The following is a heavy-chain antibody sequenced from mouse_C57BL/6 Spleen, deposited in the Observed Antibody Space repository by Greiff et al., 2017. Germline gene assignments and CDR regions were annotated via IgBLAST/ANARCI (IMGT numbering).Heavy chain of an antibody. CDR1: GFTFSDYY. J-gene: IGHJ2*01. CDR3: ARRELGYFDD. D-gene: IGHD4-1*01. V-gene: IGHV5-12*01. CDR2: ISNGGGST. Sequence: EVQVVESGGGLVQPGGSLKLSCAASGFTFSDYYMYWVRQTPEKRLEWVAYISNGGGSTYYPDTVKGRFTISRDNAKNTLYLQMSRLESEDTAMDYCARRELGYFDDWGQGTTLTVSS.